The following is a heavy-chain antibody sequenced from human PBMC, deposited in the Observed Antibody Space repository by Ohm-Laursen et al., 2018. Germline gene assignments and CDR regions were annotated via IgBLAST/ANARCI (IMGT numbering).Heavy chain of an antibody. D-gene: IGHD3-16*01. CDR3: AIRSGGDFEF. V-gene: IGHV1-8*02. CDR2: MNPNSGNT. CDR1: VVAFSSDD. Sequence: SAKVSCKPSVVAFSSDDISSVRQATGQGLEWMGWMNPNSGNTNYAQKFQGRATMTRDTSPSKVYMDLRSLRSEDSAVYYCAIRSGGDFEFWGQGTLVPVSS. J-gene: IGHJ4*01.